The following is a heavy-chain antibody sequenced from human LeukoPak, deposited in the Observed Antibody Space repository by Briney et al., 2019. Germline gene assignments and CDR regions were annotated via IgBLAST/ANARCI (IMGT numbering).Heavy chain of an antibody. V-gene: IGHV6-1*01. CDR1: GDSVSSISAA. J-gene: IGHJ4*02. CDR2: TYYRSKWYN. Sequence: SQTLSPTCAISGDSVSSISAAWNWIRQSPSRGLEWLGRTYYRSKWYNNYAVSVRGRITINPDTSKNQFSLQLNSVTPEDTAVYYCVRAAGYLENWGQGTLVTVSS. CDR3: VRAAGYLEN.